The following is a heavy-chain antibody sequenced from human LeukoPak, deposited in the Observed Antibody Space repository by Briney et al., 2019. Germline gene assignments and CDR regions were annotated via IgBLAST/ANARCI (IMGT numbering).Heavy chain of an antibody. D-gene: IGHD3-22*01. CDR1: GYTFTNYH. CDR2: VSTNDCNT. J-gene: IGHJ4*02. Sequence: GASVKVSCKASGYTFTNYHIAWVRQAPGQGLEWMGWVSTNDCNTVYAQRLQGRVTMTTDTSTSVAYMELRSLTSDDTAVYYCTRAPPGMTMMTDYWGQGTLVTVSS. CDR3: TRAPPGMTMMTDY. V-gene: IGHV1-18*01.